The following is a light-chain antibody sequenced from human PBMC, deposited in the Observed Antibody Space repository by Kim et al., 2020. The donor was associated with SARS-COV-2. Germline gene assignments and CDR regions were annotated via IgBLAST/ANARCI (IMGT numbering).Light chain of an antibody. CDR1: SSDVGSYNY. Sequence: GQSVTISGTGTSSDVGSYNYVSWYQQHPGKAPKLMIYEVSKRPSGVPDRFSGSKSGNTASLTVSGLQAEDEADYYCSSYAGSNNWVFGGGTQLTVL. CDR2: EVS. J-gene: IGLJ3*02. V-gene: IGLV2-8*01. CDR3: SSYAGSNNWV.